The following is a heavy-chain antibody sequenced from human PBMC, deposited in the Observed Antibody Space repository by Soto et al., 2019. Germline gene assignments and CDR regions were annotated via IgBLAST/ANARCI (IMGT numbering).Heavy chain of an antibody. J-gene: IGHJ3*02. CDR3: ASREQWLVQEIDAFDI. V-gene: IGHV3-9*01. CDR2: ISWNSGSI. CDR1: GFTFDDYA. Sequence: GGSLRLSCAASGFTFDDYAMHWVRQAPGKGLEWVSGISWNSGSIGYADSVKGRFTISRDNAKNSLYLQMNSLRAEDTALYYCASREQWLVQEIDAFDIWGQGTMVTVSS. D-gene: IGHD6-19*01.